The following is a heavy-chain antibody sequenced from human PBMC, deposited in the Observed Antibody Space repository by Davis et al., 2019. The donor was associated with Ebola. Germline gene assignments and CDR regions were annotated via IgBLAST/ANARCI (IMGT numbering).Heavy chain of an antibody. CDR1: GFAFSDSY. J-gene: IGHJ6*04. CDR3: ARDRGRMVDVDV. Sequence: PGGSLRLSCAASGFAFSDSYMTWIRQAPGKGLEWISYISSSASTIYYADSVKGRFTISRDNAKNSLYLQMNSLRAEDTAVYYCARDRGRMVDVDVWGKGTTVTVSS. V-gene: IGHV3-11*01. D-gene: IGHD2-8*01. CDR2: ISSSASTI.